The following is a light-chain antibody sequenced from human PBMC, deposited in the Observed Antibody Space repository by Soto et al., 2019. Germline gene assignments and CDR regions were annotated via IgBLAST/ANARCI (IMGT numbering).Light chain of an antibody. J-gene: IGKJ4*01. CDR1: QDICSY. CDR2: GAS. V-gene: IGKV1-9*01. CDR3: QQVHDYPIT. Sequence: DIQLTQSPSFLSASVGDRVTVTCRSSQDICSYLAWYQQKPGKAPKILIYGASTLQSGVPPRFGGSGSGTAFTLTISSLQPEDFATYFCQQVHDYPITFGGGTKVEIK.